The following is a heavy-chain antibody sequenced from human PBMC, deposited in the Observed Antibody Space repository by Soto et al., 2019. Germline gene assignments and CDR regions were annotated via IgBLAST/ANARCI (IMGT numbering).Heavy chain of an antibody. CDR2: IIPRSATS. Sequence: QVQLVQSGAEVKKPGCSVKVSCKASGDTFSTYTITWMRQAPGQGLEWMGGIIPRSATSKYAQKFQGRATTTPDESTRTAFMEPRTLVPDATAVYYSARAACVLVPSTVSSDYYNYAMDVRAEGTTMTGSS. CDR1: GDTFSTYT. J-gene: IGHJ6*04. D-gene: IGHD4-17*01. V-gene: IGHV1-69*05. CDR3: ARAACVLVPSTVSSDYYNYAMDV.